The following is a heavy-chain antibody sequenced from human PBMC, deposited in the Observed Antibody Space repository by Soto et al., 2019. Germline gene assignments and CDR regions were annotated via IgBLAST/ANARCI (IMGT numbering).Heavy chain of an antibody. J-gene: IGHJ6*02. D-gene: IGHD3-9*01. CDR2: IRSKANSYET. Sequence: EVQLVESGGGLVHPGGSLKLSCAASGFTFSGSAMHWVRQASGKGLEWVGRIRSKANSYETTYAASVKGRFTISRDDSKNTAHLQMNSLKTEDTAVYYCVRHLYIELTGDYFYVMDVWGQGTTVTVSS. CDR1: GFTFSGSA. CDR3: VRHLYIELTGDYFYVMDV. V-gene: IGHV3-73*01.